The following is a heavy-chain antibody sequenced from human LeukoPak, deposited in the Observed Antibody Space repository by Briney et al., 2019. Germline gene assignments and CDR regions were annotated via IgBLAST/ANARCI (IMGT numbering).Heavy chain of an antibody. CDR1: GYTFTNYG. CDR2: ISAYNGNT. J-gene: IGHJ6*03. Sequence: GASVKVSCKASGYTFTNYGISWVRQAPGQGLEWMGWISAYNGNTNYAQKLQGRVTMTTDTSTSTAYMELRSLRSDDTAVYYCARVEYYYDSSGYGTDMDVWGKGTTVTISS. D-gene: IGHD3-22*01. CDR3: ARVEYYYDSSGYGTDMDV. V-gene: IGHV1-18*01.